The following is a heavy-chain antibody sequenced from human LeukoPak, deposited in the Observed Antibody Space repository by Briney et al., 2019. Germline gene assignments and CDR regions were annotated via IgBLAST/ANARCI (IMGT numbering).Heavy chain of an antibody. D-gene: IGHD2/OR15-2a*01. CDR1: GYSFTSYW. CDR2: NNPGDCDT. V-gene: IGHV5-51*01. J-gene: IGHJ4*02. Sequence: AEALKISCKGSGYSFTSYWFGWVRRLPGKSLEGMGINNPGDCDTKYSPSFQSRVTISADKSISTAYLQWSSVKASDTAMYYCGRYGGRAGVIDHLDYWGQGTLVTVSS. CDR3: GRYGGRAGVIDHLDY.